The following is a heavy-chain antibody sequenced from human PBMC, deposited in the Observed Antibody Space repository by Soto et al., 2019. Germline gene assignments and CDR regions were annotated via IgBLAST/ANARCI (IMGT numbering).Heavy chain of an antibody. CDR2: INPTTTTT. D-gene: IGHD6-13*01. J-gene: IGHJ3*02. V-gene: IGHV1-46*03. Sequence: LKVSCKASENTFSTYSLHWVRQAPGQGLEWMGVINPTTTTTTDAQKFQGRVTMTRDTSTSTVFLELSSLRSGDTAVYFCARDLYSTSWYVRAFDMWGQGAMVTVSS. CDR1: ENTFSTYS. CDR3: ARDLYSTSWYVRAFDM.